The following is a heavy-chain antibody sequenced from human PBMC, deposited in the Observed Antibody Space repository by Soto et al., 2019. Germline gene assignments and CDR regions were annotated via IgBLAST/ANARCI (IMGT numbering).Heavy chain of an antibody. CDR2: IKQDGSEK. D-gene: IGHD1-7*01. CDR1: GFTFSSYW. CDR3: ARGGWNYDWERRYYYYYGMDV. V-gene: IGHV3-7*03. J-gene: IGHJ6*02. Sequence: PGGSLRLSCAASGFTFSSYWMSWVRQSPGKGLEWVANIKQDGSEKYYVDSVKGRFTISRDNAKNSLYLQMNSLRAEDTAVYYCARGGWNYDWERRYYYYYGMDVWGQGTTVTVSS.